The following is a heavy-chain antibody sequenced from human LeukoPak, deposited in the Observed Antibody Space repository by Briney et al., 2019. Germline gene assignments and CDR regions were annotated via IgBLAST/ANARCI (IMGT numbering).Heavy chain of an antibody. CDR3: VRDGSGHEFFDY. CDR2: ISSSSSYI. V-gene: IGHV3-21*01. D-gene: IGHD5-12*01. Sequence: PGGSLRLSCAASGFTFSSYGMNWVRQAPGKGLEWVSSISSSSSYIYYADSVKGRFTISRDNAKNSLYLQMNSLRAEDTAVYYCVRDGSGHEFFDYWGQGTLVTVSS. CDR1: GFTFSSYG. J-gene: IGHJ4*02.